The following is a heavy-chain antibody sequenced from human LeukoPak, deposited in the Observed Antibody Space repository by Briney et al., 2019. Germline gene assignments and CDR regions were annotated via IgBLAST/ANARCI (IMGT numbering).Heavy chain of an antibody. Sequence: ASVKVSCKVSGYTLIELSMHWVRQAPGKGLEWMGGFDPEDGETIYAQKFQGRVTMTEDTSTDTAYMELSSLRSEDTAVYYCATYPSYGSGSFDYWGQGTLVTVSS. CDR3: ATYPSYGSGSFDY. V-gene: IGHV1-24*01. D-gene: IGHD3-10*01. J-gene: IGHJ4*02. CDR2: FDPEDGET. CDR1: GYTLIELS.